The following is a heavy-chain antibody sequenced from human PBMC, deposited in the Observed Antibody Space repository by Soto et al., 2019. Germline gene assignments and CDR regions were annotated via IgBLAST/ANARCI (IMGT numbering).Heavy chain of an antibody. J-gene: IGHJ6*03. Sequence: GGSLRLSCAASGFTFDDYGMSWVRQAPGKGLEWVSGINWNGGSTGYADSVKGRFTISRDNAKNSLYLQMNSLRAEDTALYHCARHPTGTYYYYYMDVWGKGTTVTVSS. V-gene: IGHV3-20*01. CDR2: INWNGGST. CDR3: ARHPTGTYYYYYMDV. CDR1: GFTFDDYG. D-gene: IGHD1-7*01.